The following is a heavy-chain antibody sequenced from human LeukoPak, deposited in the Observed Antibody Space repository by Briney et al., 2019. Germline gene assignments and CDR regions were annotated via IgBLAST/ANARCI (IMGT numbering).Heavy chain of an antibody. J-gene: IGHJ4*02. D-gene: IGHD3-16*01. CDR1: GGTFSSYA. Sequence: AASVKVSCKASGGTFSSYAISWVRQAPGQGLEWMGGIIPIFGTANYAQKFQGRVTITADVSTSTAYMELSSLRSEDTAVYYCARVLGVIDGGYYFDYWGQGTLVTVSS. CDR2: IIPIFGTA. V-gene: IGHV1-69*13. CDR3: ARVLGVIDGGYYFDY.